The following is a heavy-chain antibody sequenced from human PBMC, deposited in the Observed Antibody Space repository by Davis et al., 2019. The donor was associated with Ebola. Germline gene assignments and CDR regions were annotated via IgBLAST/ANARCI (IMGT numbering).Heavy chain of an antibody. CDR1: GDSVSIKSAG. V-gene: IGHV6-1*01. CDR2: TYYKSTWLN. D-gene: IGHD5-12*01. J-gene: IGHJ4*02. Sequence: PSETLSLTCAISGDSVSIKSAGWNWIRQSPSRGLEWLGRTYYKSTWLNDYAVSVKSRITINPDTSKNQISLHLNSVTPEDTAVYYCARGWLRTGFDYWGQGTLVTVSS. CDR3: ARGWLRTGFDY.